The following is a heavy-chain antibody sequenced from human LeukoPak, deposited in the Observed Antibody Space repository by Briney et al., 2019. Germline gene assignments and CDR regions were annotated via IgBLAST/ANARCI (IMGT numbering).Heavy chain of an antibody. D-gene: IGHD4-17*01. J-gene: IGHJ4*02. CDR3: ARGSGDYGGNYFDY. V-gene: IGHV4-30-2*01. CDR1: GGSISSSSYY. CDR2: IYHSGST. Sequence: SETLSLTCSVSGGSISSSSYYWAWIRQPPGKGLEWIGYIYHSGSTYYNPSLKSRVTISVDRSKNQFSLKLSSVTAADTAVYYCARGSGDYGGNYFDYWGQGTLVTVSS.